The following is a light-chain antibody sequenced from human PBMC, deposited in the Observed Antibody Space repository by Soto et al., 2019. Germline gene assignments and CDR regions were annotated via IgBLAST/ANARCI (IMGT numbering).Light chain of an antibody. Sequence: QSALTQPASVSGSPGQSITISCTGTSSDVGGYNYVSWYQQHPGKAPTLMIYDVSNRHSGVSNRFSGSKSGNTASLTISGLHAEDEADYYCSSYTSSSTVVFGGGTKLTVL. V-gene: IGLV2-14*01. J-gene: IGLJ2*01. CDR2: DVS. CDR1: SSDVGGYNY. CDR3: SSYTSSSTVV.